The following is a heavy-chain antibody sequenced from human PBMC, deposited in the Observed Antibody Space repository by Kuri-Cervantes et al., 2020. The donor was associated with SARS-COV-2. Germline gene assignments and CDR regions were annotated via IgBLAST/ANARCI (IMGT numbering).Heavy chain of an antibody. D-gene: IGHD5-18*01. CDR1: GFTFDDYA. V-gene: IGHV3-23*01. Sequence: ETLSLTCAASGFTFDDYAMHWVRQAPGKGLEWVSAISGSGGSTYYADSVKGRFTISGDNSKNTLYLQMNSLRAEDTAVYYCAKDSDTAMVTIFDYWGQGTLVTVSS. CDR3: AKDSDTAMVTIFDY. CDR2: ISGSGGST. J-gene: IGHJ4*02.